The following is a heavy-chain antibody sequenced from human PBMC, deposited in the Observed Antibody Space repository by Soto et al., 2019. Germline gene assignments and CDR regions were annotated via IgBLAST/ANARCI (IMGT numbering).Heavy chain of an antibody. D-gene: IGHD1-26*01. J-gene: IGHJ5*02. Sequence: QLQLQESGPGLVKPSETLSLTCTVSGGSISSSTYYWGWVRQPQGKGLESIGSVYLTGSTYYNPSLKCRVTVSINTSKNQSSLELRSVTAADTALYYCAASRGRGSWFDPWGQGTLVTVSS. CDR3: AASRGRGSWFDP. V-gene: IGHV4-39*01. CDR1: GGSISSSTYY. CDR2: VYLTGST.